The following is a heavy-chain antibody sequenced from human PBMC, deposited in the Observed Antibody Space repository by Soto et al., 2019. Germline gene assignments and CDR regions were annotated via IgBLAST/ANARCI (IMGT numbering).Heavy chain of an antibody. D-gene: IGHD1-26*01. J-gene: IGHJ4*02. CDR2: INHSGST. CDR1: GGSFSGYI. V-gene: IGHV4-34*01. Sequence: QVQLQQWGAGLLKPSETLSLTCAVHGGSFSGYIWTWIRQPPGKGLQWIGQINHSGSTYYNPSLKCRVIISVHTSNGLFSPELSSVAAADTAVYYCARGLITGSSYSGGWYYFDYWGQGTLVTVSS. CDR3: ARGLITGSSYSGGWYYFDY.